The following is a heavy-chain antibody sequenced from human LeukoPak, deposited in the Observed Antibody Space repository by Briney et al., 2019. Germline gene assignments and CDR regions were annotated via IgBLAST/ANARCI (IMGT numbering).Heavy chain of an antibody. CDR3: ARDHPYSSGWYGRVEALDL. J-gene: IGHJ3*01. D-gene: IGHD6-19*01. Sequence: ASVKVSCKASGYTFTSYYMHWVRQAPGQGLEWMGCINANSGGTNYAQKFQGRVTMTRDTSISTAYMDLSRLRSDDTAVYYCARDHPYSSGWYGRVEALDLWGQGTTVTVSS. CDR2: INANSGGT. CDR1: GYTFTSYY. V-gene: IGHV1-2*02.